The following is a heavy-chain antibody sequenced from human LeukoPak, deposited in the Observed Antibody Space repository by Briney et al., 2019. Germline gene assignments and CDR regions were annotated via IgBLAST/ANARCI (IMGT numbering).Heavy chain of an antibody. CDR2: IYPGDSDT. CDR1: GYSFTSYW. V-gene: IGHV5-51*01. D-gene: IGHD3-22*01. CDR3: ARRSLAYYYDSSGYYYDY. J-gene: IGHJ4*02. Sequence: GESLKISCKGSGYSFTSYWIGWVRQMPGKGLEWMGIIYPGDSDTRYSPSFQGQVTISADKSISPAYLQWSSLKASDTAVYYCARRSLAYYYDSSGYYYDYWGQGTLVTVSS.